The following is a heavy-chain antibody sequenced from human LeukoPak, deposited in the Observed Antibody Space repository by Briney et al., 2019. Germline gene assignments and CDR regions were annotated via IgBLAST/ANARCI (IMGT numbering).Heavy chain of an antibody. CDR3: ARGRGSWYGVYFDY. CDR2: IKRDGSEK. D-gene: IGHD6-13*01. Sequence: PGGSLRLSCAASGFTFTDYWMSWVRQAPGKGLEWVANIKRDGSEKYYVDSVKGRFTISRDNAKNSLYLQMNSLRTEDTAVYYCARGRGSWYGVYFDYWGQGTLVTLSS. J-gene: IGHJ4*02. CDR1: GFTFTDYW. V-gene: IGHV3-7*01.